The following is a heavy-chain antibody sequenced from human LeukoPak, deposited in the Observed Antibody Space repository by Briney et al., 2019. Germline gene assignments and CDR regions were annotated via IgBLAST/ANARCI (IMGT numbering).Heavy chain of an antibody. V-gene: IGHV4-39*01. J-gene: IGHJ4*02. CDR2: IYYTGST. CDR1: AGSVSSTEFY. CDR3: VGLSKGRYFDYIFDF. D-gene: IGHD3-9*01. Sequence: SETLSLTCTVSAGSVSSTEFYWGWLRQPPGQGLQWVGNIYYTGSTYYNPSLNSRVSMSVDTSQNQFSLKMTSVPAADTAVYYCVGLSKGRYFDYIFDFWGQGTLVTVSS.